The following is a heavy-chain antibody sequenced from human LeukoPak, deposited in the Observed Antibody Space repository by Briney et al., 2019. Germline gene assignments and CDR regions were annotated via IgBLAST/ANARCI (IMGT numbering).Heavy chain of an antibody. CDR1: GESLSGYY. CDR2: INHSGST. Sequence: SETLSLTCAVYGESLSGYYWTWIRQSPGKGLEWIGEINHSGSTNYNPSLKSRVTISVDMSNNQFSLKLSSVTAADTAVYYCARHSIWADAFDIWGQGTMVIVSS. V-gene: IGHV4-34*01. D-gene: IGHD4-11*01. J-gene: IGHJ3*02. CDR3: ARHSIWADAFDI.